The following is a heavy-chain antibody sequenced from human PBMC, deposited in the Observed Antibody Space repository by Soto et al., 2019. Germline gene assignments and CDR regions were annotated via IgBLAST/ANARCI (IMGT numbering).Heavy chain of an antibody. CDR1: GGTFTSYA. J-gene: IGHJ6*02. D-gene: IGHD6-13*01. Sequence: QVQLVQSGAEVLKPGSSVKVSCKASGGTFTSYAVNWVRQAPGQGLEWMGGIIPIFGTANYAQKFQGRVTITADDSTSTASMELSSLRSEDTAMYYCATRRAAAGSYYSGMDVWGQGTTVTVSS. V-gene: IGHV1-69*12. CDR2: IIPIFGTA. CDR3: ATRRAAAGSYYSGMDV.